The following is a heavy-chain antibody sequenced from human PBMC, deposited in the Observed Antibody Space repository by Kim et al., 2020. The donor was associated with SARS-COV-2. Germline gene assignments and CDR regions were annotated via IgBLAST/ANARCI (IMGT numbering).Heavy chain of an antibody. D-gene: IGHD4-17*01. J-gene: IGHJ4*02. CDR2: ISYDGSNK. Sequence: GGSLRLSCAASGFTFSSYGMHWVRQAPGKGLEWVAVISYDGSNKYYADSVKGRFTISRDNSKNTLYLQMNSLRAEDTAVYYCAKGRGGAVTTHDYWGQGT. CDR1: GFTFSSYG. CDR3: AKGRGGAVTTHDY. V-gene: IGHV3-30*18.